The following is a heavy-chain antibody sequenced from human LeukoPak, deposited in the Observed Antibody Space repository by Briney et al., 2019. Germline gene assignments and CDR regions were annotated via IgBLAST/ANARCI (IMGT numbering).Heavy chain of an antibody. Sequence: GASVTVSCKASGGTFSSYAISWVRQAPGQGLEWMGRIIPILGIANYAQKFQGRVTITADKSTSTAYMELSSLRSEDTAVYYCARDRYYGSGSHGGYYYYGMDVWGQGTTVTVSS. CDR2: IIPILGIA. D-gene: IGHD3-10*01. V-gene: IGHV1-69*04. CDR3: ARDRYYGSGSHGGYYYYGMDV. CDR1: GGTFSSYA. J-gene: IGHJ6*02.